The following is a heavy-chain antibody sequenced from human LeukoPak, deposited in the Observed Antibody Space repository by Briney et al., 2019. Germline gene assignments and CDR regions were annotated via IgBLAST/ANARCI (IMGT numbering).Heavy chain of an antibody. V-gene: IGHV1-69*05. CDR3: ARSPYGDWYYFDY. J-gene: IGHJ4*02. Sequence: ASVKVSCKASGGTFSSYAISWVRRAPGQGLEWMGRIIPIFGTANYAQKFQGRVTITTDESTSTAYMELSSLRSEDTAVYYCARSPYGDWYYFDYWGQGTLVTVSS. CDR2: IIPIFGTA. D-gene: IGHD4-17*01. CDR1: GGTFSSYA.